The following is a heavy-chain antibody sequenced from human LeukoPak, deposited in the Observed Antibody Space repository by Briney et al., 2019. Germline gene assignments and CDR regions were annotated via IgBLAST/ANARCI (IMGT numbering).Heavy chain of an antibody. CDR3: ARDCSGASCYDY. J-gene: IGHJ4*02. D-gene: IGHD2-15*01. Sequence: PSETLSLTCAVSGGSISSYYWSWIRQPPGKGLEWIGYIYYSGSTNYNPSLKSRVNISLDTPRNQFSLKLSSVTAADTAVYYCARDCSGASCYDYWGQGTLVTVSS. V-gene: IGHV4-59*01. CDR2: IYYSGST. CDR1: GGSISSYY.